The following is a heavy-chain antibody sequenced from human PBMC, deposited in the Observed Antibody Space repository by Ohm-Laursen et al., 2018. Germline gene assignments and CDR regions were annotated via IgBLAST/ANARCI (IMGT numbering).Heavy chain of an antibody. CDR1: GFTFNTYS. J-gene: IGHJ4*02. D-gene: IGHD2-2*01. V-gene: IGHV3-21*01. CDR2: ISSSSSYI. CDR3: ARDDCSSTSCPDLDY. Sequence: SLRLSCSAFGFTFNTYSMNWVRQAPGKGLEWVSSISSSSSYIYYADSVKGRFTISRDNAKNSPFLQMNSLRAEDTAVYYCARDDCSSTSCPDLDYWGQGTLVSVSS.